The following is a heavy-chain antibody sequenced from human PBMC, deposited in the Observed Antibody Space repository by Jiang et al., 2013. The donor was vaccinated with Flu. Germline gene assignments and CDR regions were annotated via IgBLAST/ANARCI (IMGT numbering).Heavy chain of an antibody. V-gene: IGHV3-69-1*01. Sequence: PGKGLEWVSYIDSSSPIYYADSVKGRFTISRDNAKNSLYLQMSSLTAEDTAVYFCASDTFYYDRSGYSEDYWGQGTLVTVSS. D-gene: IGHD3-22*01. CDR2: IDSSSPI. CDR3: ASDTFYYDRSGYSEDY. J-gene: IGHJ4*02.